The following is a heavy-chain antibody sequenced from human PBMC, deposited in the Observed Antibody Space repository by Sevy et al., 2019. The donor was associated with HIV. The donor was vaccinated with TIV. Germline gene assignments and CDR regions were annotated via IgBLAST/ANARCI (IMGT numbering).Heavy chain of an antibody. CDR2: ISYDGSNK. CDR3: ARERGGVYAASFDY. Sequence: GGSLRLSCAASGFTFSSYAMHWVRQAPGKGLEWVAVISYDGSNKYYADSVKGRFTISRDNSKNRLYLQMNSLRAEATAVYYCARERGGVYAASFDYWGQGTLVTVSS. J-gene: IGHJ4*02. CDR1: GFTFSSYA. V-gene: IGHV3-30-3*01. D-gene: IGHD2-8*01.